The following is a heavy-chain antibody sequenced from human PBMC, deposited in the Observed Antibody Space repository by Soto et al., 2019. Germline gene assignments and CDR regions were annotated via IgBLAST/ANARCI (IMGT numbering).Heavy chain of an antibody. CDR1: GYSISSGGYY. CDR2: IYYSETT. D-gene: IGHD4-4*01. J-gene: IGHJ5*02. Sequence: SETLSLTCSVSGYSISSGGYYWSWIRQHPGKGLEWMGYIYYSETTYYNPSLKSRVTISVDTSNNQFSLKLSSVTAADTAVYYCARGAYSTHYNWFDPWGQGTLVTVSS. CDR3: ARGAYSTHYNWFDP. V-gene: IGHV4-31*03.